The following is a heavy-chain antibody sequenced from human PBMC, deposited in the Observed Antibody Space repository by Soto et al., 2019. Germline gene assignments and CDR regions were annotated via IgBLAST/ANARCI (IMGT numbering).Heavy chain of an antibody. D-gene: IGHD2-21*01. V-gene: IGHV1-69*13. CDR3: ARGLNCGGDCYSPYYYYDGMDV. CDR2: IIPIFGTA. CDR1: AGTFSSYA. J-gene: IGHJ6*02. Sequence: SVKVSCKASAGTFSSYAISWVRQAPGQGLEWMGGIIPIFGTANYAQKFQGRVTITADESTSTAYMELSSLRSEDTAVYYCARGLNCGGDCYSPYYYYDGMDVWGQGTTVTVSS.